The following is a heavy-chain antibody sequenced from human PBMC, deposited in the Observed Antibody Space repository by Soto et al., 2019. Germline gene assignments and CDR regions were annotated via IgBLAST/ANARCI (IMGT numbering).Heavy chain of an antibody. CDR1: GFTFSTYG. V-gene: IGHV3-30*18. Sequence: GGSLRLSCAASGFTFSTYGMHWVRQAPGKGLEWVAVITYDGSNKNYADSVEGRFTIPRDNSKNTLYLQMNSLRAEDTAVYYCAKDPNPNSGSLNWFDPWGQGTLVTVSS. CDR3: AKDPNPNSGSLNWFDP. D-gene: IGHD1-26*01. CDR2: ITYDGSNK. J-gene: IGHJ5*02.